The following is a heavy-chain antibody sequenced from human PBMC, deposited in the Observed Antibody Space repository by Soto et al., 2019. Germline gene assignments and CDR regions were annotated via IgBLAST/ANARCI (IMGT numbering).Heavy chain of an antibody. Sequence: EVQLLESGGGLVQPGGSLRLSCAASGFTFSSYAMSWVRQAPGKGLEWVSVTSGRGGSAYYADSVQGRFTISRDNSKNRLYQQMNGRRGEDTAVYYCGERALGFDRCGYDDYWGPGTLVTVSS. J-gene: IGHJ4*02. V-gene: IGHV3-23*01. CDR2: TSGRGGSA. CDR3: GERALGFDRCGYDDY. CDR1: GFTFSSYA. D-gene: IGHD3-22*01.